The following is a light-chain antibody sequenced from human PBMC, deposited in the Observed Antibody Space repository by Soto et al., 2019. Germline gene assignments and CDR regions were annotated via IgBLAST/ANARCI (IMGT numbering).Light chain of an antibody. CDR3: QKYDTAPWT. CDR1: QGISNY. J-gene: IGKJ1*01. V-gene: IGKV1-27*01. Sequence: DIQMTQSPSSLSASVGDRVTITCRASQGISNYLAWYQQKPGRVPQLLIYSTSTLQSGVPSRCSGSGSGTDFTLTISSLQPEDVATYYCQKYDTAPWTFGQGTKVEIK. CDR2: STS.